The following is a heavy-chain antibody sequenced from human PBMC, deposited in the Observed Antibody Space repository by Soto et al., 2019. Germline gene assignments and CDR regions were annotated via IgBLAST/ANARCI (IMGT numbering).Heavy chain of an antibody. CDR2: IYSGGST. Sequence: ETLSLTCTVSGGSISSGGYYWSWVRQAPGKGLEWVSVIYSGGSTYYADSVKGRFTISRDNSKNTLYLQMNSLRAEDTAVYYCARVPSRQGPLDYWGQGTLVTVS. CDR1: GGSISSGGYY. CDR3: ARVPSRQGPLDY. J-gene: IGHJ4*02. V-gene: IGHV3-66*01.